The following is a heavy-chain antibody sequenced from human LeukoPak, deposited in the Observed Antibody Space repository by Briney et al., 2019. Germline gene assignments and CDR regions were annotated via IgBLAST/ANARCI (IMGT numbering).Heavy chain of an antibody. D-gene: IGHD2-2*03. CDR2: IYPDESNI. Sequence: GESLKISCKGSGYSFPTYWIAWVGQIPGKGLEWMGNIYPDESNIRYSPSFQGQVTISADKSISTAYLQWSSLKASDTAMYYCARPPSRGYSSSFEYWGQGTLVTVSS. CDR3: ARPPSRGYSSSFEY. J-gene: IGHJ4*02. V-gene: IGHV5-51*01. CDR1: GYSFPTYW.